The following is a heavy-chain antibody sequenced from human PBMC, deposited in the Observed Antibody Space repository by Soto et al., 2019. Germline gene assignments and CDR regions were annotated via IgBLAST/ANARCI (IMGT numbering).Heavy chain of an antibody. Sequence: EVQLLESGGDLVQPGGSLRLSCAASGFNVGAFAVNWVRQAPGKGLEWVSGISVSDAFIYYADSVRGRFSISRDESENSLYLQMNSLRVDNTALYDCTRETVAGITGLDYWGPGTLVTVSS. CDR1: GFNVGAFA. V-gene: IGHV3-23*01. J-gene: IGHJ4*02. CDR2: ISVSDAFI. CDR3: TRETVAGITGLDY. D-gene: IGHD1-20*01.